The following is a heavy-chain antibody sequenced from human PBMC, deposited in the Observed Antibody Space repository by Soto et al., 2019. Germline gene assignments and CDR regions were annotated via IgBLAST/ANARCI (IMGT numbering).Heavy chain of an antibody. Sequence: PGGSLRLSCAASGFTFSSYGMHWVRQSPGKGLEWVAVIWYDGSNKYYADSVEGRFTISRDNSKNTLYLQMNSLRAEDTAVYYCARAPSGATSYYFDYWGQGTLVTVSS. CDR3: ARAPSGATSYYFDY. V-gene: IGHV3-33*01. D-gene: IGHD1-26*01. J-gene: IGHJ4*02. CDR1: GFTFSSYG. CDR2: IWYDGSNK.